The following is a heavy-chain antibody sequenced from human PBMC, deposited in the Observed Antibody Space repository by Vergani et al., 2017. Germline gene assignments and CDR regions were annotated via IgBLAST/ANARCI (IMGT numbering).Heavy chain of an antibody. CDR3: ARAIREYSSSTTRSYYYYMDV. V-gene: IGHV1-69*01. Sequence: QVQLVQSGAEVKKPGSSVKVSCKASGGTFSSYAISWVRQAPGQGLEWMGGIIPIFGTANYGQKFQGRVTITADESTSTAYMELSSLRSEDTAVYYCARAIREYSSSTTRSYYYYMDVWGKGTTVTVSS. CDR1: GGTFSSYA. D-gene: IGHD6-6*01. J-gene: IGHJ6*03. CDR2: IIPIFGTA.